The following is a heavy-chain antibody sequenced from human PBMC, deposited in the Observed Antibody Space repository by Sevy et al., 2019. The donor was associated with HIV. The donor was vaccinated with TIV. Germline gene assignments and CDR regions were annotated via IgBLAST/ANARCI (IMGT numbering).Heavy chain of an antibody. CDR1: GGSISSGGYY. CDR2: IYYSGST. V-gene: IGHV4-31*03. CDR3: ARVDYSNYNGGWYFDY. Sequence: SETLSLTCTVSGGSISSGGYYWSWIRQHPGKGLEWIGYIYYSGSTYYNPSLKSRVTISVDTSKNQFSLKLSSVTAADTAVYYCARVDYSNYNGGWYFDYWGQGTLVTVSS. D-gene: IGHD4-4*01. J-gene: IGHJ4*02.